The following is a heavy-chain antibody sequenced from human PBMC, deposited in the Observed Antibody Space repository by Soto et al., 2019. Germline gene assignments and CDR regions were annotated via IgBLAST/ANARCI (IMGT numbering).Heavy chain of an antibody. D-gene: IGHD3-9*01. CDR2: INQGGRER. V-gene: IGHV3-7*01. CDR1: GFIFTNYW. CDR3: ARSTGSYASGLGY. Sequence: EEQLVESGGDLVQPGGSLRLSCAASGFIFTNYWMNWVRQAPGKGLEWVGNINQGGRERNYVDSVRGRFTISRDNADNSLYLQMSSLTVEDTAVYYCARSTGSYASGLGYWGRGTLVTVSS. J-gene: IGHJ4*02.